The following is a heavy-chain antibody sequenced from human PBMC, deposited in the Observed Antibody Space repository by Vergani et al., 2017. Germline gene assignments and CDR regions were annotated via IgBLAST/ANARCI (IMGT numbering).Heavy chain of an antibody. CDR3: AKDSIVGADTWFDP. CDR2: ISNSGNTI. D-gene: IGHD1-26*01. J-gene: IGHJ5*02. V-gene: IGHV3-11*01. CDR1: GFSFSDHY. Sequence: QVQLVESGGGLVKPGGSLRLSCAASGFSFSDHYMTWIRQAPGKGLEWVSYISNSGNTIEYADSVKGRFSISRDNSKSTIYLQMNSLRAEDTAVYYCAKDSIVGADTWFDPWGQGTLVTVSS.